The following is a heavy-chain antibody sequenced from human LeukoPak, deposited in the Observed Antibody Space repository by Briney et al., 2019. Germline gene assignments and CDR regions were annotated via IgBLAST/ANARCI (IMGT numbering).Heavy chain of an antibody. Sequence: GGSLRLSCAASGFTFSSYSMTWVRQAPGKGLEWVSYISSSSSTIYYADSVKGRFTISRDNAKNSLYLQMNSLRAEDTAVYYCARGGLRGFYDFWSGYPFDYWGQGTLVTVSS. D-gene: IGHD3-3*01. J-gene: IGHJ4*02. CDR1: GFTFSSYS. CDR3: ARGGLRGFYDFWSGYPFDY. CDR2: ISSSSSTI. V-gene: IGHV3-48*01.